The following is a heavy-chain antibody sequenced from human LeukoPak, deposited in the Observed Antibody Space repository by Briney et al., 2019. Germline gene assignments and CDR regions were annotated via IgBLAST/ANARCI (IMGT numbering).Heavy chain of an antibody. J-gene: IGHJ4*02. CDR2: IYYSGST. D-gene: IGHD1/OR15-1a*01. Sequence: PSETLSLTCTVSGGSISTYYWIWIRQPPGKGLEYIGYIYYSGSTNYNPSLKSRVTISVDTSKNQFSLKLSSVTAADTAVYYCATAPWREQTGFAYWGQGPLAPVSS. CDR1: GGSISTYY. V-gene: IGHV4-59*08. CDR3: ATAPWREQTGFAY.